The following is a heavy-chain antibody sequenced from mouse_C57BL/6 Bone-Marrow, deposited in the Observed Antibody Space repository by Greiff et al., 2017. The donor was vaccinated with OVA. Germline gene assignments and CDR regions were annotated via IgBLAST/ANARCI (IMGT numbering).Heavy chain of an antibody. D-gene: IGHD1-1*01. Sequence: DVKLVESGGGLVQPGGSLKLSCAASGFTFSDYYMYWVRQTPEKRLEWVAYISNGGGSTYYPDTVKGRFTISRDNAKNTLYLQMSRLKSEDTAMYYCARPYYSYWYFDVWGTGTTVTVSS. J-gene: IGHJ1*03. CDR1: GFTFSDYY. CDR3: ARPYYSYWYFDV. CDR2: ISNGGGST. V-gene: IGHV5-12*01.